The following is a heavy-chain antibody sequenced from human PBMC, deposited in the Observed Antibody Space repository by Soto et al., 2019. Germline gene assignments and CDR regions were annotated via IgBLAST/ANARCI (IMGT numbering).Heavy chain of an antibody. CDR2: ISYDGSNK. D-gene: IGHD1-26*01. V-gene: IGHV3-30-3*01. CDR3: AGVGARFFLDP. CDR1: GFTFSSYA. Sequence: QVQLVESGGGVVQPGRSLRLSCAASGFTFSSYAMHWVRQAPGKGLEWVAVISYDGSNKYYADSVKGRFTISRDNSKNTLYLQMNSLRAEDTAVYYCAGVGARFFLDPWGQGTLVTVSS. J-gene: IGHJ5*02.